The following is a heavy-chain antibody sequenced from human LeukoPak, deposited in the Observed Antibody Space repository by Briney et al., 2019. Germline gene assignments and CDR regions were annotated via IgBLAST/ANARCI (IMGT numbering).Heavy chain of an antibody. J-gene: IGHJ4*02. CDR2: ISSNGGST. Sequence: PGGSLRLSCAASGFTFSSYAIHWVRQAPGKGLEYVSAISSNGGSTYYANSVKGRFTISRDNSKNTLYLQMGSLRAEDMAVYYCAREGSAQDYYDSSGHLFDYWGQGTLVTVSS. CDR1: GFTFSSYA. D-gene: IGHD3-22*01. CDR3: AREGSAQDYYDSSGHLFDY. V-gene: IGHV3-64*01.